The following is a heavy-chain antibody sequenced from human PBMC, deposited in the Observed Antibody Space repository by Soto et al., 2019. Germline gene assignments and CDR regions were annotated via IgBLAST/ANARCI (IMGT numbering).Heavy chain of an antibody. CDR1: GFTFSSYE. V-gene: IGHV3-48*03. CDR2: ISSSGSTI. CDR3: ARDHKGGYYYYGMDV. Sequence: GGSLRLSCAASGFTFSSYEMNWVRQAPEKGLEWVSYISSSGSTIYYADSVKGRFTISRDNAKNSLYLQMNSLRAEDTAVYYCARDHKGGYYYYGMDVWGQGTTVTVSS. J-gene: IGHJ6*02.